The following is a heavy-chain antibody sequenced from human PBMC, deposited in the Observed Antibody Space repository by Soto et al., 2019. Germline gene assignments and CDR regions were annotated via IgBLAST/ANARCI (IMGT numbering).Heavy chain of an antibody. Sequence: GGSLRLSCAASGFTFSTFAMNWVRQAPGKGLEWVSGITGGSGFTFYADPVKGRFAISRDDSENTLFLQMSSLRAEDTAKYYCAKSGPTNYFDFWGQGTLVTVSS. CDR2: ITGGSGFT. D-gene: IGHD1-26*01. CDR3: AKSGPTNYFDF. V-gene: IGHV3-23*01. CDR1: GFTFSTFA. J-gene: IGHJ4*02.